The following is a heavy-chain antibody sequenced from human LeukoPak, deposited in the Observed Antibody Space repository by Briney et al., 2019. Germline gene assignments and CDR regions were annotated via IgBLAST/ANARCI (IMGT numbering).Heavy chain of an antibody. CDR3: ARDRADFWSGGFDY. V-gene: IGHV4-39*07. D-gene: IGHD3-3*01. Sequence: SETLSLTCTVSGGSISSSSYYWGWIRQPPGKGLEWIGYIYHSGSTYYNPSLKSRVTISVDRSKNQFSLKLSSVTAADTAVYYCARDRADFWSGGFDYWGQGTLVTVSS. J-gene: IGHJ4*02. CDR1: GGSISSSSYY. CDR2: IYHSGST.